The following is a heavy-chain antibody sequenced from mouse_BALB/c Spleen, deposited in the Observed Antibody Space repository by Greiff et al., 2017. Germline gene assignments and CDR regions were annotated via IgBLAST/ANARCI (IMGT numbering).Heavy chain of an antibody. CDR3: ARGIYYRYDGAMDY. Sequence: VQLQESGAELVRPGTSVKVSCKASGYAFTNYLIEWVKQRPGQGLEWIGVINPGSGGTNYNEKFKGKATLTADKSSSTAYMQLSSLTSDDSAVYFCARGIYYRYDGAMDYWGQGTSVTVSS. J-gene: IGHJ4*01. CDR2: INPGSGGT. V-gene: IGHV1-54*01. CDR1: GYAFTNYL. D-gene: IGHD2-14*01.